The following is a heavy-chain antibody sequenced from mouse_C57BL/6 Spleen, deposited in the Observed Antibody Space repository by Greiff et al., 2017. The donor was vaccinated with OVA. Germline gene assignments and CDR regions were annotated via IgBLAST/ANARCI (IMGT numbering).Heavy chain of an antibody. V-gene: IGHV1-64*01. D-gene: IGHD2-4*01. CDR2: IHPNSGST. CDR1: GYTFTSYW. CDR3: ASRDYDRGGFDY. J-gene: IGHJ2*01. Sequence: QVHVKQPGAELVKPGASVQLSCKASGYTFTSYWMNWVKQRPGQGLEWIGMIHPNSGSTNYHEKFKSKATLTVDKSSSTAYMQLSSLTSEDSAVYYCASRDYDRGGFDYWGQGTTLTVSS.